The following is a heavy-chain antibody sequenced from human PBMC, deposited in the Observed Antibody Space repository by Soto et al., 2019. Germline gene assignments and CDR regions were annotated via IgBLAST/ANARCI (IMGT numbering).Heavy chain of an antibody. D-gene: IGHD1-26*01. CDR3: ARPSIEGAMSYCNFDL. Sequence: QLQLQESGPGLVKPSETLSLTCTVSGGSISSSGYYWGWIRQPPGKGLEWIGNMHYGGNSYYSPSLKSRVTISVDTSKNQFSLKLSSVTAADTAVYYCARPSIEGAMSYCNFDLWGRGTLVTVSS. CDR1: GGSISSSGYY. J-gene: IGHJ2*01. V-gene: IGHV4-39*01. CDR2: MHYGGNS.